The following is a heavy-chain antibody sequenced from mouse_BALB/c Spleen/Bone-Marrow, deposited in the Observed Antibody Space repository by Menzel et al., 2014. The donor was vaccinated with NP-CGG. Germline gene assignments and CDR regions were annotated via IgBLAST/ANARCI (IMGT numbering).Heavy chain of an antibody. CDR2: ILPGSGST. CDR1: GYTFSSYW. V-gene: IGHV1-9*01. D-gene: IGHD2-3*01. J-gene: IGHJ2*01. CDR3: ARRGYDGYH. Sequence: VKLVESGAELMKPGASVKISCKATGYTFSSYWIEWVKQRPGHGLEWIGEILPGSGSTNYNEKFKGKATFTADTSSNTAYVQLSSLTSEDSAVYYCARRGYDGYHGGQGTTLTVSS.